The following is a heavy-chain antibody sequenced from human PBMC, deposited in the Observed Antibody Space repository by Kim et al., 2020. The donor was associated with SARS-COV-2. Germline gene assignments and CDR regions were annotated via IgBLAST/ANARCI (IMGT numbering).Heavy chain of an antibody. CDR3: SQGIFCGGTTCSIGVYFGADA. J-gene: IGHJ6*02. V-gene: IGHV3-23*01. CDR1: GFTFKNYG. CDR2: ISDSGSSR. D-gene: IGHD2-21*01. Sequence: GGSLRLSCAASGFTFKNYGMNWVRQAPGKGLQWVSGISDSGSSRSYADSVKGRFVISRDVSKDMVYLQMNSLRPEDTAVYYWSQGIFCGGTTCSIGVYFGADAWGQGTTVTVSS.